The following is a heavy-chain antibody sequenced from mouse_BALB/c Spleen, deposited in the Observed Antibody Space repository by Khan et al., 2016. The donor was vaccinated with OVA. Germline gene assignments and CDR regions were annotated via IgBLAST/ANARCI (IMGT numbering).Heavy chain of an antibody. J-gene: IGHJ3*01. CDR3: ARDDWFAY. CDR1: GFTFSNYA. Sequence: EVELVESGGGLVKPGGSLKLSCAASGFTFSNYAMSWVRQTPEKRLEWVASISSGGKTYYPDSVKGRFTISRDNARNILSLQMSRLSSDDTAMYYCARDDWFAYWGQGTLVTVSA. CDR2: ISSGGKT. V-gene: IGHV5-6-5*01.